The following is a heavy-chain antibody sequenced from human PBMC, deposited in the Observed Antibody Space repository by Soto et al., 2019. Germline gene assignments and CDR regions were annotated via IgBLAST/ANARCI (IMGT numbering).Heavy chain of an antibody. J-gene: IGHJ6*02. CDR3: ARDHERVQLWFQGGYYGMAV. V-gene: IGHV3-30-3*01. CDR2: ISYAGSNK. Sequence: QVQLVESGGGVVQPGRSLRLSCAASGFTFRSYAMHWVRQAPGKGLEWVAVISYAGSNKYYADSVKGRFTISRDNSKNTLYLQMNSLRAEDTAVYYCARDHERVQLWFQGGYYGMAVWGQGTTVTVS. D-gene: IGHD5-18*01. CDR1: GFTFRSYA.